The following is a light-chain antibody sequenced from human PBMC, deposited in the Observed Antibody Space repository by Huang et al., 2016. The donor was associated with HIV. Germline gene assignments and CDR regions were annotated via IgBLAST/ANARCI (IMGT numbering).Light chain of an antibody. CDR2: GAS. J-gene: IGKJ1*01. Sequence: EIVLTQSPATLSVSPGERATLSCRASQSINSNLAGYQQKYGQAPRLPIAGASTRASGIPARFSGSGSRTEFTITISSLQSEDFAVYYCQQYYHWPQTFGQGTKVEIK. CDR3: QQYYHWPQT. V-gene: IGKV3-15*01. CDR1: QSINSN.